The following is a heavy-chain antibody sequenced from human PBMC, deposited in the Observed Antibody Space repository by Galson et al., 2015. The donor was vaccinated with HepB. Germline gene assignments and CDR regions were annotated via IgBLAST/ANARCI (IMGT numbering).Heavy chain of an antibody. CDR2: INPSGGST. CDR1: GYTFTSYY. Sequence: SVKVSCKASGYTFTSYYMHWVRQAPGQGLEWMGIINPSGGSTSYAQKFQGRVTMTRDTSTSTVYMELSSLRSEDTAVYYCARDTFWSGYYKPNYYYGMDVWGQGTTVTVSS. CDR3: ARDTFWSGYYKPNYYYGMDV. J-gene: IGHJ6*02. D-gene: IGHD3-3*01. V-gene: IGHV1-46*01.